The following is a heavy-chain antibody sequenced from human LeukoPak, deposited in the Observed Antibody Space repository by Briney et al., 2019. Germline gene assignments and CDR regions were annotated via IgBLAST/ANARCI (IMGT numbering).Heavy chain of an antibody. CDR3: ARELLRYFDWLTDAFDI. CDR2: IKQDGSEK. J-gene: IGHJ3*02. Sequence: PGGSLRLSCAASGCTFSSYWMSWVRQAPGKGLEWVANIKQDGSEKYYVDSVKGRFTISRDNAKNSLYLQMNSLRAEDTAVYYCARELLRYFDWLTDAFDIWGQGTMVTVSS. D-gene: IGHD3-9*01. CDR1: GCTFSSYW. V-gene: IGHV3-7*01.